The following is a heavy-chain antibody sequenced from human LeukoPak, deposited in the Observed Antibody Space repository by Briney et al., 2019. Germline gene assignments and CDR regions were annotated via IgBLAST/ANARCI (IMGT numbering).Heavy chain of an antibody. CDR2: ISYDGSNK. Sequence: GGSLRLSCAASGLTFSSYGMHWVRQAPGKGLEWVAVISYDGSNKYYADSVKGRFTISRDNSKNTLYLQMNSLKTEDTAVYYCTTEELRLDQGYYYMDVWGKGTTVTISS. V-gene: IGHV3-30*03. J-gene: IGHJ6*03. CDR3: TTEELRLDQGYYYMDV. CDR1: GLTFSSYG. D-gene: IGHD6-19*01.